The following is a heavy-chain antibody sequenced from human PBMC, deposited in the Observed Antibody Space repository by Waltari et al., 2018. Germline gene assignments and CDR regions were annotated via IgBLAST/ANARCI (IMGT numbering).Heavy chain of an antibody. CDR3: AKAEYSNWRKIKEYFQH. CDR1: GFSFSSYA. J-gene: IGHJ1*01. CDR2: ISFDGSIT. D-gene: IGHD2-21*01. Sequence: QVQLVESGGGVVQPGRSLRLSCEASGFSFSSYAMHWVRQAPGKGIEWVTVISFDGSITFYADSVKGRFTVSRDNSKNTLFLEMNSLRPEDTAVYYCAKAEYSNWRKIKEYFQHWGQGTLVTVSS. V-gene: IGHV3-30*01.